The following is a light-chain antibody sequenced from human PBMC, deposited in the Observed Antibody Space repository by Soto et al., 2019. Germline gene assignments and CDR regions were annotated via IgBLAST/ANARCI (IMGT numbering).Light chain of an antibody. CDR2: AAS. CDR3: QQASSFPLT. Sequence: DLQMTQSPSSESESVGHRDTITCRASQGISSWLAWYQQKPGKAPKLLIYAASSLQSGVPSRFSGSASGTYFTLTISSLQPEDFATYYCQQASSFPLTFGQGTRLEIK. V-gene: IGKV1D-12*01. CDR1: QGISSW. J-gene: IGKJ5*01.